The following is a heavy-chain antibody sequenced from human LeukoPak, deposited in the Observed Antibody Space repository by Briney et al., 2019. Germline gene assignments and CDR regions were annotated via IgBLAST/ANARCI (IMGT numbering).Heavy chain of an antibody. D-gene: IGHD6-19*01. V-gene: IGHV1-2*02. Sequence: ASVKVSCKASGYTFTDYYMHWVRQAPGQGLEWMGWINPNSGGTKYVQKFQGRVTMTRDTSVSTAYMELSRLRSDDTAVYYCARRRAVAGRYYFDYWGQGTLVTVSS. CDR3: ARRRAVAGRYYFDY. CDR2: INPNSGGT. J-gene: IGHJ4*02. CDR1: GYTFTDYY.